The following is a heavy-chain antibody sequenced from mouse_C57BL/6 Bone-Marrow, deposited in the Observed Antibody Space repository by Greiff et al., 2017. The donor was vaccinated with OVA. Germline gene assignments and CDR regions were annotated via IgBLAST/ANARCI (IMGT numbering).Heavy chain of an antibody. CDR3: IDDGYFWYFDV. CDR1: GFNIKDDY. J-gene: IGHJ1*03. Sequence: VQLQQSGAELVRPGASVKLSCTASGFNIKDDYMHWVKQRPEQGLEWIGWIDPENGDTEYASKFQGKATITADTSSNTAYLQLSSLTSEDTAVYYCIDDGYFWYFDVWGTGTTVTVSS. CDR2: IDPENGDT. D-gene: IGHD2-3*01. V-gene: IGHV14-4*01.